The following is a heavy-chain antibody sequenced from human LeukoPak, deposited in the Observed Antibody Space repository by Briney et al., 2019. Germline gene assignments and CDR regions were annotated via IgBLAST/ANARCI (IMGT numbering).Heavy chain of an antibody. Sequence: GESLQISCQASGSTFTNYWINWVRQLPGKGLEWMGRIDPSDSYIDYSPSRRGRITISVDKSINTAYLQWSSLEASDTAMYYCARPPTNYYGLGPFDPWGQGTRVTVSS. CDR1: GSTFTNYW. J-gene: IGHJ5*02. CDR2: IDPSDSYI. V-gene: IGHV5-10-1*01. D-gene: IGHD3-10*01. CDR3: ARPPTNYYGLGPFDP.